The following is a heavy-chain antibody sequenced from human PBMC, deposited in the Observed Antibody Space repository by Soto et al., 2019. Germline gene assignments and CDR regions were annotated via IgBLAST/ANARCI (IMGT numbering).Heavy chain of an antibody. Sequence: QVQLVQSGAEVKKPGSSVKVSCKASGGTFSSYTISWVRQAPGQGLEWMGRIIPILGIANYAQKFQGRVTITADKSTSTAYLELSSLRCEDTAVYYCASTSSTSPDYWGQGTLVTVSS. CDR1: GGTFSSYT. J-gene: IGHJ4*02. CDR3: ASTSSTSPDY. V-gene: IGHV1-69*02. CDR2: IIPILGIA. D-gene: IGHD2-2*01.